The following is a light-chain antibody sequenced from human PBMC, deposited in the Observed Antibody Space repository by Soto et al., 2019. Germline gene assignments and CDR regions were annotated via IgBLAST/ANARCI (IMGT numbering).Light chain of an antibody. CDR1: QSITNNN. CDR3: QQHVMSLPIT. J-gene: IGKJ5*01. V-gene: IGKV3-20*01. Sequence: EIVLTQSPGTLSLSPGERATLSCRASQSITNNNLAWYQQKPGRAPRLLIYGASSRATGIPDRFSGSGSGTDFTLTISRLEPEDFAVYYCQQHVMSLPITFGQGTRLEIK. CDR2: GAS.